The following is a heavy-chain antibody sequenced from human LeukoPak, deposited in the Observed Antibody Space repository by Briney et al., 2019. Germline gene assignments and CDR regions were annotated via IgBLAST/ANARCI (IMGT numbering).Heavy chain of an antibody. Sequence: SETLSLTCGVSGGSISSSNWWTSVRQPPGKGLEWIGEIYHSGSTNYNPSLKSRVTISVDKSKNQFSLKLSSVTAADTAIYYCAGAGGSSDYWGQGTLVTVSS. CDR1: GGSISSSNW. CDR3: AGAGGSSDY. CDR2: IYHSGST. D-gene: IGHD2-15*01. V-gene: IGHV4-4*02. J-gene: IGHJ4*02.